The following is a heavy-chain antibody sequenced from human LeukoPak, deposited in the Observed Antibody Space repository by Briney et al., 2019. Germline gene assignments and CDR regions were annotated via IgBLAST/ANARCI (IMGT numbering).Heavy chain of an antibody. CDR1: GFTFSSFT. J-gene: IGHJ4*02. D-gene: IGHD1-14*01. Sequence: GGSLRPSCAASGFTFSSFTMHWVRQAPGKGLEWLSYISSSSKSIYYADSVGGRFTISRDNAKNSLFLQMNSLRAEDSAVYYCARDFGYNIIDYWGQGTLVTVSS. CDR2: ISSSSKSI. CDR3: ARDFGYNIIDY. V-gene: IGHV3-48*01.